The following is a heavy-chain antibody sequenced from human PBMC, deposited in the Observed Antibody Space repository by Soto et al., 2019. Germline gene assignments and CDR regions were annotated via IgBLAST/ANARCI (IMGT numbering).Heavy chain of an antibody. V-gene: IGHV3-33*01. CDR2: IWYDGSNK. J-gene: IGHJ6*02. CDR1: GFTFSSYG. D-gene: IGHD3-16*01. Sequence: VQLVESGGGVVQPGRSLRLSCAASGFTFSSYGMHWVRQAPGKGLEWVAVIWYDGSNKYYADSVKGRFTISRDNSKNTLYLQMNSLRAEDTAVYYCARGPFGDHYYGMDVWGQGTTVTVSS. CDR3: ARGPFGDHYYGMDV.